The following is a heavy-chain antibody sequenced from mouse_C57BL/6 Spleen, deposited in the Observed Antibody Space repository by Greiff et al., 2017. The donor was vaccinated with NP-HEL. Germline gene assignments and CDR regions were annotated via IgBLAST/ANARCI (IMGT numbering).Heavy chain of an antibody. CDR3: ATHYYGSSPYYYAMDY. V-gene: IGHV14-4*01. CDR2: IDPANGDT. Sequence: VQLQQSGAELVRPGASVKLSCTASGFNIKDDYMHWVKQRPEQGLEWIGWIDPANGDTEYASKFQGKATITADTSSNTAYLQLSSLTSEDTAVYDCATHYYGSSPYYYAMDYWGQGTSVTVSS. J-gene: IGHJ4*01. CDR1: GFNIKDDY. D-gene: IGHD1-1*01.